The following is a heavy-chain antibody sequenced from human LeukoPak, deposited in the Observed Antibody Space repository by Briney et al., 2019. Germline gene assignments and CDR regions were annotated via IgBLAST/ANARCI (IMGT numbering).Heavy chain of an antibody. J-gene: IGHJ4*02. CDR1: GFTHNGLL. D-gene: IGHD6-13*01. CDR2: IGTGGST. CDR3: ARAPRVAAAGEWSDD. Sequence: GGSLSLSFPGPGFTHNGLLWHGVGQAPGKGLDWVAAIGTGGSTYYADSVKGRFTISRDNSKNTLYLQMNSLRAEDTALYYCARAPRVAAAGEWSDDWCQGTLVTVSS. V-gene: IGHV3-23*01.